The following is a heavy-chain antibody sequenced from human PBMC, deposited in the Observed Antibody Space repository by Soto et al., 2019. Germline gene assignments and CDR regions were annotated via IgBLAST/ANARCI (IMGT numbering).Heavy chain of an antibody. CDR3: ARASAGGDVRGGMGY. Sequence: SETLSLTCAVSGGSISSTNWWTWVRQPPGKGLEWIGEIYHSGSANYNSSLKNRLTISVDKSKNEFSLTLTSVTAADTAVYYCARASAGGDVRGGMGYWGQGILVTV. CDR1: GGSISSTNW. CDR2: IYHSGSA. D-gene: IGHD3-10*01. J-gene: IGHJ4*02. V-gene: IGHV4-4*02.